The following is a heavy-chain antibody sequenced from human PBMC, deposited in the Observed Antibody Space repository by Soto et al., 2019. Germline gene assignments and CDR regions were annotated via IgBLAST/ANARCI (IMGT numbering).Heavy chain of an antibody. V-gene: IGHV3-23*01. J-gene: IGHJ4*02. D-gene: IGHD3-3*01. CDR3: AKVPPLRFLEWLHALWFDY. Sequence: EVQLLESGGGLVQPGGSLRLSCAASGFTFSSYAMSWVRQAPGKGLEWVSAISGSGGSTYYADSVKGRFTISRDNSKNTLYLQMNSLRAEDTAVYYCAKVPPLRFLEWLHALWFDYLGQGTLFTVSS. CDR1: GFTFSSYA. CDR2: ISGSGGST.